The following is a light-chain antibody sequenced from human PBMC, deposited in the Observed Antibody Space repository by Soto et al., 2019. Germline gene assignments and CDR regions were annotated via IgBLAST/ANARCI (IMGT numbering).Light chain of an antibody. CDR3: SSYTSSSTRF. J-gene: IGLJ1*01. CDR2: DVS. V-gene: IGLV2-14*01. Sequence: QSALTQPASVSGSPGQSITISCTGTSSDVGGYNYVSWCQQHPGKAPKLMIYDVSNRPSGVSNRFSGSKSGNTASLTISGPQAEDEADYYCSSYTSSSTRFFGTGTKLTVL. CDR1: SSDVGGYNY.